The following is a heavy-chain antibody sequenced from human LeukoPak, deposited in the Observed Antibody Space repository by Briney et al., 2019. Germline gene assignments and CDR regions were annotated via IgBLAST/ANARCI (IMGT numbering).Heavy chain of an antibody. Sequence: SETLSLTCTVSGGSISTYSWSWIRQPPGKGLEWIGYISYSGNTNYNPSLKSRVTISVDTSKNQFSLKLSSVTAADTAVYYCARVRSVGSDILTGYYSFDYWGQGTLVTVSP. V-gene: IGHV4-59*01. CDR2: ISYSGNT. CDR1: GGSISTYS. J-gene: IGHJ4*02. D-gene: IGHD3-9*01. CDR3: ARVRSVGSDILTGYYSFDY.